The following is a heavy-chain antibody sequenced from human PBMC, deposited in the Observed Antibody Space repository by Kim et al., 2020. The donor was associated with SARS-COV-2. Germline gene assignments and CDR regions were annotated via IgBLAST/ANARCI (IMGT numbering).Heavy chain of an antibody. Sequence: GDASDYADSVRGRFTISRYSSKNTLYLQMNSVRAEDSALYYCARVYYVIDYWGQGTQVTVSS. J-gene: IGHJ4*02. CDR3: ARVYYVIDY. D-gene: IGHD3-10*01. V-gene: IGHV3-23*01. CDR2: GDAS.